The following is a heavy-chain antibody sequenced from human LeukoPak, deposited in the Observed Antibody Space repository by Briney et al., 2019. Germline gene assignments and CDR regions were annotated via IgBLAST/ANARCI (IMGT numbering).Heavy chain of an antibody. Sequence: GGSLRLSXAASGFTFSSYSMNWVRQAPGKGLEWISSISSSSSYIYYADSVKGRFTISRDNAKNSLYLQMNSLRAEDTAVYYCAREGWDSGYPFDYWGQGTLVTVSS. D-gene: IGHD3-22*01. CDR1: GFTFSSYS. V-gene: IGHV3-21*01. J-gene: IGHJ4*02. CDR3: AREGWDSGYPFDY. CDR2: ISSSSSYI.